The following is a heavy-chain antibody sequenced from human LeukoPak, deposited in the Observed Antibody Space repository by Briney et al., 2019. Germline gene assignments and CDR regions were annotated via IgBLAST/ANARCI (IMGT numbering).Heavy chain of an antibody. CDR1: GYTFTSYD. V-gene: IGHV1-8*01. D-gene: IGHD3-10*01. CDR2: MNPNSGNT. J-gene: IGHJ4*02. CDR3: ARTPVINRDYYYGSGSNRLWFDY. Sequence: ASVKVSCKASGYTFTSYDINWVRQATRQGLEWMGWMNPNSGNTGYAQKFQGRVTMTRNTSISTAYVELSSLRSEDTAVYYCARTPVINRDYYYGSGSNRLWFDYWGQGTLVTVSS.